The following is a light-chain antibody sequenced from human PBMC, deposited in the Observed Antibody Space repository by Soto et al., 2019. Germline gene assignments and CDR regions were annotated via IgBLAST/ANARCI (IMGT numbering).Light chain of an antibody. V-gene: IGKV3D-20*02. J-gene: IGKJ5*01. CDR3: QQRANWPLTT. CDR1: QSVSSSY. CDR2: DAS. Sequence: FVLTQSPVTLSFSPGEIATLSCSSSQSVSSSYLAWYQQKPGQAPRLLIYDASNRATGIPARFSGSGSGTDFTLTIRGLEPEDFAIYYCQQRANWPLTTFGHGTRLEIK.